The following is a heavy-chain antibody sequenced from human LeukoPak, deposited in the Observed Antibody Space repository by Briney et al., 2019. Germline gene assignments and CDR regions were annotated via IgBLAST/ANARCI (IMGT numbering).Heavy chain of an antibody. J-gene: IGHJ6*02. D-gene: IGHD2-2*01. V-gene: IGHV3-23*01. CDR2: VSDSSDV. Sequence: GGSLRLSCAASGFTFSTYTMNWVRQAPGKGLEWVSTVSDSSDVHYSDSVKGRFTISRDNSKNTLYLQMNSLRAEDTTVYYCAKASDQDTYYYGMDVWGQGTTVTVSS. CDR3: AKASDQDTYYYGMDV. CDR1: GFTFSTYT.